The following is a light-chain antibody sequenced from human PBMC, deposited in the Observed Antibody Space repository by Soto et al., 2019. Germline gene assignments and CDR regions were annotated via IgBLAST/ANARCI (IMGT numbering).Light chain of an antibody. Sequence: QFALTQAASVSASPGQSITISCTGTSSNVGTYDLVSWYQHHPDKAPKLIIYEGTKRPSGISSRFSGSKTGNTASLTISGLQAEDDADYYCCSFAVGAALVFGGGTKRPS. CDR2: EGT. V-gene: IGLV2-23*01. CDR3: CSFAVGAALV. CDR1: SSNVGTYDL. J-gene: IGLJ2*01.